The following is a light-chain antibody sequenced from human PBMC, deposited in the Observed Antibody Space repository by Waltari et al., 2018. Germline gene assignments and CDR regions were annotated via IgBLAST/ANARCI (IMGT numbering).Light chain of an antibody. Sequence: QSALTQPRPVSGSPGQSVTISCTGTSSDVGGYNYVSWYQHHPGKAPKLIIYDVTKRPAGVSDRFSASKSDNTASLTISGLQAEDEADDYCCSYAGSITFWVFGGGTKLTVL. CDR2: DVT. CDR3: CSYAGSITFWV. CDR1: SSDVGGYNY. V-gene: IGLV2-11*01. J-gene: IGLJ3*02.